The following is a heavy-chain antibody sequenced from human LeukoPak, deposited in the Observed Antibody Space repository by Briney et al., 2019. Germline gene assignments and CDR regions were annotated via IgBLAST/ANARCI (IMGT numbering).Heavy chain of an antibody. Sequence: GSPRLSCAASGFTFSGYAMSWVRQAPGKGLEWVAAIGSLGSTFYADSVKGRFTISRDNSKNTLYLQMNSLRAEDTAVYYCARVSYFGSGSYKDYWGQGTLVADSS. V-gene: IGHV3-23*01. CDR3: ARVSYFGSGSYKDY. CDR2: IGSLGST. D-gene: IGHD3-10*01. CDR1: GFTFSGYA. J-gene: IGHJ4*02.